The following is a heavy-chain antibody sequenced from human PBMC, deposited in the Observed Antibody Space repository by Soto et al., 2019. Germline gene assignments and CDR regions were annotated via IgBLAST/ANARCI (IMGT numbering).Heavy chain of an antibody. CDR1: RGPFSSYA. Sequence: SVKVSCKASRGPFSSYAISWVRQAPGQGLEWMGGIVPIFGTANYAQKFQGRARITADESTSTAYMELSSLRSEDTAVYYCPIFRGGYVYRTDYWGQGTLVTVSA. CDR2: IVPIFGTA. D-gene: IGHD3-16*01. J-gene: IGHJ4*02. CDR3: PIFRGGYVYRTDY. V-gene: IGHV1-69*13.